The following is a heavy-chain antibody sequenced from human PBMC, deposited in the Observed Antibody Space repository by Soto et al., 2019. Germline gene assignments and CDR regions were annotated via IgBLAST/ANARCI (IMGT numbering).Heavy chain of an antibody. V-gene: IGHV3-33*08. D-gene: IGHD3-16*01. CDR2: IWYDGSNK. CDR3: ARDRMFGTEDFDY. CDR1: GFTFSSYG. Sequence: PGGSLRLSCAASGFTFSSYGMHWVRQAPGKGLEWVAVIWYDGSNKYYADSLKGRFTISRDNSKNTLYLQMNSLRDEDTAVYYCARDRMFGTEDFDYWGQGTLVTVSS. J-gene: IGHJ4*02.